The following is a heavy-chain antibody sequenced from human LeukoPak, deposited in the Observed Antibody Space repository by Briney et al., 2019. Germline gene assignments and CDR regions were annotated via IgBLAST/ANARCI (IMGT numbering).Heavy chain of an antibody. V-gene: IGHV1-2*02. CDR1: GYTFTGYY. Sequence: ASVKVSCKASGYTFTGYYMHWVRQAPGQGLEWMGWINPNSGGTNYAQKFQGRVTMTRDTSISTAYMELSSLRSEDTAVYYCARSYSSSWYREVNWFDPWGQGTLVTVSS. CDR3: ARSYSSSWYREVNWFDP. D-gene: IGHD6-13*01. CDR2: INPNSGGT. J-gene: IGHJ5*02.